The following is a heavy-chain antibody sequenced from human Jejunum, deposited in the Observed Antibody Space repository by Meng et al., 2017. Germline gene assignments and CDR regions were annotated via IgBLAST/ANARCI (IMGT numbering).Heavy chain of an antibody. D-gene: IGHD6-13*01. V-gene: IGHV4-4*02. Sequence: VQLQESGPGLVKPSGTLSLTCAVSGASISDSNWWSWVRQPLGKALEWIGEIYHTGTTNYNPSLKSRVTMSLDKSKNQFSLELTSVTAADTAVYYCARDLLGPAIAATGWFDPWGQGTLVTASS. CDR3: ARDLLGPAIAATGWFDP. CDR2: IYHTGTT. J-gene: IGHJ5*02. CDR1: GASISDSNW.